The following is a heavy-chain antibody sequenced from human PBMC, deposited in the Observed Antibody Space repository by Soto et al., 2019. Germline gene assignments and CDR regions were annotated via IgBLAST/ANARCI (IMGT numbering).Heavy chain of an antibody. D-gene: IGHD3-3*01. CDR2: IWYDGSNK. Sequence: GGSRGLSCAASGFTFSTYGMPWVRQAPAKGLEWVAVIWYDGSNKYYADSVKGRFTISRDNSKNTLYLQMNSLRAEDTAVYYCARAPYDFWSGYFDYWGQGTLVTVSS. V-gene: IGHV3-33*08. J-gene: IGHJ4*02. CDR1: GFTFSTYG. CDR3: ARAPYDFWSGYFDY.